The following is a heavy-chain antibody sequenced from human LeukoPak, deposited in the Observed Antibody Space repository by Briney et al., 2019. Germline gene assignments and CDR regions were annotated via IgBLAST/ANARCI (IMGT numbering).Heavy chain of an antibody. J-gene: IGHJ4*02. Sequence: GGSLRLSCAASGFTFSDYYMSWIRQAPGKGLEWVSYISSSGSTIYYADSVKGRFTISRDNAKNTLYLQMNSLRAEDTAVYYCAKDSSWYGGLFDYWGQGTLVTVSS. V-gene: IGHV3-11*01. CDR2: ISSSGSTI. CDR3: AKDSSWYGGLFDY. CDR1: GFTFSDYY. D-gene: IGHD6-13*01.